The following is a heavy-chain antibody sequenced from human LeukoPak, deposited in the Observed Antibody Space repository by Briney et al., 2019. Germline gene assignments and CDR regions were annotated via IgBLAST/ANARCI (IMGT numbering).Heavy chain of an antibody. V-gene: IGHV4-4*02. CDR1: GGSISSSNW. D-gene: IGHD3-16*02. CDR2: IYHSGST. Sequence: SGTLSLTCAVSGGSISSSNWWSWVRQPPGKGLEWIGEIYHSGSTNYNPSLKSRVTISVDKSKNQFSLKLSSVTAADTAVYYCARDHIYDSVWGSYRVVAFDIWGQGTMVTVSS. CDR3: ARDHIYDSVWGSYRVVAFDI. J-gene: IGHJ3*02.